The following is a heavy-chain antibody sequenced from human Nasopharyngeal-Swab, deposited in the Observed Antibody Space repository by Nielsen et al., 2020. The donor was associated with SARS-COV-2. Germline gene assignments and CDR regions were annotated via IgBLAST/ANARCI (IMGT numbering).Heavy chain of an antibody. J-gene: IGHJ4*02. D-gene: IGHD4-17*01. V-gene: IGHV1-46*01. CDR2: INPSGGST. CDR1: GYTFTSYY. CDR3: ARDDYYGDYRAY. Sequence: ASVKVSCKASGYTFTSYYMHWVRQAPGQGLEWMGIINPSGGSTSYAQKLQGRVTMTTDTSTSTAYMELRSLRSDDTAVYYCARDDYYGDYRAYWGQGTLVTVSS.